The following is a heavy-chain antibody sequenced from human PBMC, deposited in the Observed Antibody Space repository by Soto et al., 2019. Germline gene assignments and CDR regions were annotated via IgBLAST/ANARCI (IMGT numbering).Heavy chain of an antibody. V-gene: IGHV3-30*03. CDR1: GFTFSSYG. J-gene: IGHJ4*02. D-gene: IGHD5-18*01. Sequence: QVQLVESGGGVVQPGRSLRLSCAASGFTFSSYGMHWVRQAPGKGLEWVAVISYDGSNKYYADSVKGRFTISRDNSKNTLYLQMNSLRAEDTAVYYCATRGYSYGYNFDYWGQGPLVTVSS. CDR3: ATRGYSYGYNFDY. CDR2: ISYDGSNK.